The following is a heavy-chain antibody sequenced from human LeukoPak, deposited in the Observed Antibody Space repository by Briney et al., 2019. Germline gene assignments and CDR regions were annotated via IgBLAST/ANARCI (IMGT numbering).Heavy chain of an antibody. J-gene: IGHJ3*02. D-gene: IGHD3-3*01. CDR3: ARYHYDFRAADAFDI. Sequence: PSEALSLTCTVSGGSISSYYWSWIRQPPGKGLEWIGSIYYSGSTYYNPSLKSRVTISVDTSKNQFSLKLSSVTAADTAVYYCARYHYDFRAADAFDIWGQGTMVTVSS. CDR1: GGSISSYY. V-gene: IGHV4-59*12. CDR2: IYYSGST.